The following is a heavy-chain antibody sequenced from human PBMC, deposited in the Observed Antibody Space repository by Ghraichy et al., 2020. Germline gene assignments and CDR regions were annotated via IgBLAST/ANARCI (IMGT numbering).Heavy chain of an antibody. CDR3: VRDNGGSGSYYTPYYFDF. CDR1: GFTFSTYS. Sequence: GGSLRLSCAASGFTFSTYSMNWVRQAPGKGLEWLSFISSSSSTIHYADSVKGRFTISRDNAKKSLYLQMYGLRDEDTATYYCVRDNGGSGSYYTPYYFDFWCQGTLVTVSS. J-gene: IGHJ4*02. CDR2: ISSSSSTI. D-gene: IGHD3-10*01. V-gene: IGHV3-48*02.